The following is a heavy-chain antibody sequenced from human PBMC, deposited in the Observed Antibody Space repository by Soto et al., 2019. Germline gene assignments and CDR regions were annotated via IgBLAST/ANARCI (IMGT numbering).Heavy chain of an antibody. CDR3: ARANMARGGPYFDY. CDR1: GGSISSYH. D-gene: IGHD3-10*01. Sequence: SETLSLTCTVSGGSISSYHWTWIRQSPGKGLEWIGYIYYSGTTNYNPTLKSRVTISVDTSKHQFSLRLSSVSAADTAVYYCARANMARGGPYFDYWGQGTLVTVSS. J-gene: IGHJ4*02. V-gene: IGHV4-59*08. CDR2: IYYSGTT.